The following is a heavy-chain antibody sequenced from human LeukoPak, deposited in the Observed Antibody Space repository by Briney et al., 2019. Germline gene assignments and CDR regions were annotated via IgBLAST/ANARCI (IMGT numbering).Heavy chain of an antibody. CDR2: TYYRSKWYN. CDR1: GDSVSSNSAA. D-gene: IGHD6-6*01. Sequence: SQTLSLTCAISGDSVSSNSAAWNWIRQSPSRGLEWLGRTYYRSKWYNDYAVSVKSRITIDPDTSKNQFSLKLSSVTAADTAVYYCARDWSIAARYYYYYYMDVWGKGTTVTVSS. CDR3: ARDWSIAARYYYYYYMDV. J-gene: IGHJ6*03. V-gene: IGHV6-1*01.